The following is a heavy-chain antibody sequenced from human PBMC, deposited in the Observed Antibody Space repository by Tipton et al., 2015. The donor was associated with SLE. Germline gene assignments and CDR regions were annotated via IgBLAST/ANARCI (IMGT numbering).Heavy chain of an antibody. CDR1: GGSISSSSYY. V-gene: IGHV4-39*01. CDR2: IYYSGST. J-gene: IGHJ6*02. CDR3: ARWIPLTGINV. D-gene: IGHD5-18*01. Sequence: TLSLICTVSGGSISSSSYYWGWIRQPPGKGLEWIGSIYYSGSTYYNPSLKSRVTISLDTSKNQFSLRLSSVTAADTAVYYCARWIPLTGINVWGQGATVTVSS.